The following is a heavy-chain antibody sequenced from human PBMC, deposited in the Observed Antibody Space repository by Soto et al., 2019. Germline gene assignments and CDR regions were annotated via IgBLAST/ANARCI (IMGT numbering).Heavy chain of an antibody. V-gene: IGHV4-34*01. CDR3: ARVGIAARPDAFDI. CDR1: GGSFSGYY. D-gene: IGHD6-6*01. J-gene: IGHJ3*02. Sequence: ASETLSLTCAVHGGSFSGYYWSWIRQPPGKGLEWIGEINHSGSTNYNPSLKSRVTISVDTSKNQFSLKLSSVTAADTAVYYCARVGIAARPDAFDIWGQGTMVTVSS. CDR2: INHSGST.